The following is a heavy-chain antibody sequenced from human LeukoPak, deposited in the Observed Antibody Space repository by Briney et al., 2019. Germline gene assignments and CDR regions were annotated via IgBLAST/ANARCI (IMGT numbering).Heavy chain of an antibody. J-gene: IGHJ4*02. CDR2: ISGSGGST. CDR3: AKARPSY. CDR1: GITLSNYG. Sequence: GGSLRLSCAVSGITLSNYGMSWVRQAPGKGLEWVAGISGSGGSTNYADSVKGRFSISRDNPKNTLYLQMNSLRAEDTAVYYCAKARPSYWGQGTLVTVSS. V-gene: IGHV3-23*01.